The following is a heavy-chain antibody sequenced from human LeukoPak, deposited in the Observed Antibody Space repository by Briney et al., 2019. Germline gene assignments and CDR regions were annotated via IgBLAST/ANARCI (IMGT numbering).Heavy chain of an antibody. CDR3: ARDPYSGNYGNYYYYYMEV. Sequence: GGSLRLSCAASGFTFSSYSMNWVRQAPGRALEWVSSITSSGTYIFYADSVKGRFTISRDNAKNSLYLQMNSLGPEDTAVYYCARDPYSGNYGNYYYYYMEVWGKGTTVTISS. D-gene: IGHD1-26*01. J-gene: IGHJ6*03. CDR2: ITSSGTYI. V-gene: IGHV3-21*01. CDR1: GFTFSSYS.